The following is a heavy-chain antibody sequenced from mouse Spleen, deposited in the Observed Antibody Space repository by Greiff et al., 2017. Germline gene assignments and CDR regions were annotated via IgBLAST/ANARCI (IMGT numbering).Heavy chain of an antibody. V-gene: IGHV5-4*01. J-gene: IGHJ3*01. CDR2: ISDGGSYT. Sequence: EVQVVESGGGLVKPGGSLKLSCAASGFTFSSYAMSWVRQTPEKRLEWVATISDGGSYTYYPDNVKGRFTISRDNAKNNLYLQMSHLKSEDTAMYYCAREGTTVEGAWFAYWGQGTLVTVSA. CDR3: AREGTTVEGAWFAY. CDR1: GFTFSSYA. D-gene: IGHD1-1*01.